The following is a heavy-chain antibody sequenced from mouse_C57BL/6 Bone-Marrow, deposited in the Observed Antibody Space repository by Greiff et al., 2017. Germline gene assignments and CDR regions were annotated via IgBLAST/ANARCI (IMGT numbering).Heavy chain of an antibody. CDR1: GFTFSDYG. V-gene: IGHV5-17*01. CDR3: AGRGDSKGYVDY. Sequence: DVQLVESGGGLVKPGGSLKLSCAASGFTFSDYGMHWVRQAPEKGLEWVAYISRGSSTIYYADTVKGRVTISRDNAKNTLFLQMTSLRSEDTAMYYCAGRGDSKGYVDYWGQGTTPTVSS. J-gene: IGHJ2*01. D-gene: IGHD2-5*01. CDR2: ISRGSSTI.